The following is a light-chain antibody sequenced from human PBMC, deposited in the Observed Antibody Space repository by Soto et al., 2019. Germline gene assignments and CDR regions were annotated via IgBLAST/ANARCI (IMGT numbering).Light chain of an antibody. CDR3: QQSYNIPRAT. CDR2: AAS. J-gene: IGKJ1*01. CDR1: QSISIY. Sequence: DIQLTQSPSSLSASLGERVTIXCRASQSISIYLNWYQQKPGKAPKVLIYAASSLQSGVPPRFSGSGSGTDFTLTISSLQPEEFATYFCQQSYNIPRATFGQGTKVDIK. V-gene: IGKV1-39*01.